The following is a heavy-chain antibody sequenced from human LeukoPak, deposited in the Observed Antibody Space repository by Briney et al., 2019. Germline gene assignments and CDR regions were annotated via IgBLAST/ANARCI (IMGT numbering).Heavy chain of an antibody. CDR2: ISGSGGST. V-gene: IGHV3-23*01. J-gene: IGHJ5*02. D-gene: IGHD1-7*01. Sequence: PGGSLRLSCAASGFTFSSYAMSWVRQAPGRGLEWVSAISGSGGSTYYADSVKGRFTISRDNSKNTLYLQMNSLRAEDTAVYYCAKDPYNWNYDSWFDPWGQGTLVTVSS. CDR3: AKDPYNWNYDSWFDP. CDR1: GFTFSSYA.